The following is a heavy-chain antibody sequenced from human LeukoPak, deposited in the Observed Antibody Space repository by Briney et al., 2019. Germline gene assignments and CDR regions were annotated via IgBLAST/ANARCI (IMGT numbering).Heavy chain of an antibody. Sequence: GGSLRLSCAASGFTFSSYAMHWVRQAPGKGLEWVAVISYDGSNKYYADSVKGRFTISRDNSKNTLYLQMNSLRAEDTAVYYCARELGKSLDYVLNYWGQGTLVTVSS. CDR1: GFTFSSYA. V-gene: IGHV3-30-3*01. D-gene: IGHD3-16*01. J-gene: IGHJ4*02. CDR3: ARELGKSLDYVLNY. CDR2: ISYDGSNK.